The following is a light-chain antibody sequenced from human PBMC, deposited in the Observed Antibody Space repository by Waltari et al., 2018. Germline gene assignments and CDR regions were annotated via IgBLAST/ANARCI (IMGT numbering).Light chain of an antibody. J-gene: IGKJ1*01. CDR2: GAS. CDR1: QSVSKY. V-gene: IGKV3-20*01. Sequence: EIVLTQSPGTLSLSPGEGATLSCRASQSVSKYLAWYQQKPGQAPRLLIYGASSRATGIPDRFSGSGSGTDFSLTNSRLEPEDFAVYYCQHYVRLPATFGQGTKVEIK. CDR3: QHYVRLPAT.